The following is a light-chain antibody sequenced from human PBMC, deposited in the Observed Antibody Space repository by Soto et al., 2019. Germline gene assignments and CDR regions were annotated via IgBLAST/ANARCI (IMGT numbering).Light chain of an antibody. CDR1: SSDVGAFNS. J-gene: IGLJ3*02. CDR2: DVT. V-gene: IGLV2-14*03. CDR3: SSYTSINTWV. Sequence: QSVLTQPASVSGSPGQSITISCTGSSSDVGAFNSVSWYQQHPGKAPKLIIHDVTNRPSGVSNRFSGSKSGNTASLTISGLQAEDEADYYCSSYTSINTWVFGGGTQLTVL.